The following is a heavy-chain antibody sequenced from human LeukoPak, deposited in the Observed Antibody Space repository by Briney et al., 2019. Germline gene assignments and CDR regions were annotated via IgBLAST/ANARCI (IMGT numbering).Heavy chain of an antibody. J-gene: IGHJ4*02. CDR3: AKDPGAHDKHFDH. V-gene: IGHV3-30*02. D-gene: IGHD3-10*01. CDR1: GFTFSSFA. Sequence: PGGSLRLSCAASGFTFSSFAMHWVRQAPGKGLEGVAYIRYDGSNKSYADSVKGRFTISRDSSKNTLYLQMNSLRAEDTAVYYCAKDPGAHDKHFDHWGQGTLVTVSS. CDR2: IRYDGSNK.